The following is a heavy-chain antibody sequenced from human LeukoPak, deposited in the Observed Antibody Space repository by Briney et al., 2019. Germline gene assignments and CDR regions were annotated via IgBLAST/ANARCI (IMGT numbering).Heavy chain of an antibody. V-gene: IGHV1-2*02. CDR3: ARDLGYYDRLDQFDC. D-gene: IGHD3-22*01. Sequence: ASVKVSCKASGYTFTGYYIHWLRQAPGQGLEWLGWINPNSGGPNSAQQFQGRVTLTRDTSISTAYMELSRLRSDDTAVYYCARDLGYYDRLDQFDCWGQGTLVTVFS. J-gene: IGHJ4*02. CDR1: GYTFTGYY. CDR2: INPNSGGP.